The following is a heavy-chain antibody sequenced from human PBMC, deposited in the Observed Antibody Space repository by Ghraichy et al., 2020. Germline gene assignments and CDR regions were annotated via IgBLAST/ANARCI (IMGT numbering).Heavy chain of an antibody. J-gene: IGHJ4*02. CDR1: GYSVSGDSVA. Sequence: QTLSLTCAISGYSVSGDSVAWNWIRQSPSRGLEWLGRTYYRSKWYNDYAISVRSRITINPDTAKNQFSLHLNSVTPEDTAVYYCARGLLRGAWNGEFDYWGQGTPVTVSS. CDR3: ARGLLRGAWNGEFDY. D-gene: IGHD1-1*01. V-gene: IGHV6-1*01. CDR2: TYYRSKWYN.